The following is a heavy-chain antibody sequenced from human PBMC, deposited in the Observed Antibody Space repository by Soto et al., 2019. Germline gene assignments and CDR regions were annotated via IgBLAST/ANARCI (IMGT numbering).Heavy chain of an antibody. D-gene: IGHD4-17*01. CDR1: GGSISTGGYY. CDR3: ARGLSVTLFDN. J-gene: IGHJ4*02. CDR2: IYYSGST. V-gene: IGHV4-31*01. Sequence: QVQLQESGPGLVKPSQTLSLTCTVSGGSISTGGYYWTWIRQHPGKGLEWIGYIYYSGSTYYNPSLKGPVTISVDTTKNQFSLKLSSVTAADTAVYYCARGLSVTLFDNWGQGTLVTVSS.